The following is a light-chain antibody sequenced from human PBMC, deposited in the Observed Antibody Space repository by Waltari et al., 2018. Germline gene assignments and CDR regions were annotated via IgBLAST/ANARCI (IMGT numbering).Light chain of an antibody. CDR1: QGISNS. CDR3: QQLDTYPPWT. Sequence: DIQLTQAPSFLSASVGDRVTVTCRASQGISNSLAWYQQKPGRAPKLLIYAASTLQSGVPSRFSGSGSGTAFALTISSLQPEDFATYYCQQLDTYPPWTFGQGTKLELK. CDR2: AAS. J-gene: IGKJ1*01. V-gene: IGKV1-9*01.